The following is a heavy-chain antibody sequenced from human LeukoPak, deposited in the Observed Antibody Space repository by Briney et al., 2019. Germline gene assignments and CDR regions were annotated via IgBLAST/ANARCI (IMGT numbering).Heavy chain of an antibody. V-gene: IGHV4-34*01. J-gene: IGHJ6*03. D-gene: IGHD3-22*01. CDR3: ARVLYDSSGYYYDYYYYYYMDV. CDR1: GGSFSGYY. Sequence: PSETLSLTCAVYGGSFSGYYWSWIRQPPGKGLEWIGEINHSGSTNYNPSLESRVTISVDTSKNQFSLKLSSVTAADTAVYYCARVLYDSSGYYYDYYYYYYMDVWGKGTTVTVSS. CDR2: INHSGST.